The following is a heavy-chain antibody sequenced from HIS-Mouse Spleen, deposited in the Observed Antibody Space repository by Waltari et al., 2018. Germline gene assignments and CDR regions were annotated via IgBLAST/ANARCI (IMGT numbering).Heavy chain of an antibody. V-gene: IGHV4-39*07. CDR2: IYYSGVH. D-gene: IGHD6-13*01. CDR1: GGSISSSSYY. CDR3: AREIPYSSSWYDWYFDL. Sequence: QLQLQESGPGLVKPSETLSLTCTVSGGSISSSSYYWGWIRQPPGTGLEWIGGIYYSGVHDSNPSLKSRVTISVDTSKNQFALKLSSVTAADTAVYYCAREIPYSSSWYDWYFDLWGRGTLVTVSS. J-gene: IGHJ2*01.